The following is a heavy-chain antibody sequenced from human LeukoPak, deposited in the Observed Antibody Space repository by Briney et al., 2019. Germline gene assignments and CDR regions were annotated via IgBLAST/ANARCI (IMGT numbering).Heavy chain of an antibody. D-gene: IGHD2-15*01. Sequence: GASVKVSCKASGYTFTGYYMHWVRQAPGQGLEWMGWINPNSGGTNYAQKFQGRVTMTRDTSISTAYMELSRLRSDDTAVYYCARSGDLGSLNWFDPWGQGILVTVSS. CDR1: GYTFTGYY. CDR3: ARSGDLGSLNWFDP. V-gene: IGHV1-2*02. J-gene: IGHJ5*02. CDR2: INPNSGGT.